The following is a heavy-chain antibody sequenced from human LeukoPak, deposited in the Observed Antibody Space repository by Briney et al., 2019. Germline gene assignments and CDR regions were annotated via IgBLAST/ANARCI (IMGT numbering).Heavy chain of an antibody. CDR2: INPNSGGT. Sequence: ASVTVSCKASGYTFTGYYMHWVRQAPGQGLEWMGWINPNSGGTNYAQKFQGRVTMTRDTSISTAYMELSRLRSDDTAVYYCASGPVWFGELLRDYWGQGTLVTVSS. J-gene: IGHJ4*02. V-gene: IGHV1-2*02. CDR1: GYTFTGYY. CDR3: ASGPVWFGELLRDY. D-gene: IGHD3-10*01.